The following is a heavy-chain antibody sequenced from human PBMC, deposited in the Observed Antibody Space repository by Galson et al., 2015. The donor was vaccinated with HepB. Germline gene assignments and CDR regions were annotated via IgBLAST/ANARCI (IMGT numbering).Heavy chain of an antibody. CDR1: GFTFSTSW. D-gene: IGHD3/OR15-3a*01. CDR2: INGDGSST. CDR3: ARGGPLGTYYFDS. Sequence: SLRLSCAASGFTFSTSWVHWVRQAQGKGLVWVSRINGDGSSTSYADSVKGRFTISRDNAKNTLYLQMNSLRVEDTAVYYCARGGPLGTYYFDSWGQGILVTVSS. V-gene: IGHV3-74*01. J-gene: IGHJ4*02.